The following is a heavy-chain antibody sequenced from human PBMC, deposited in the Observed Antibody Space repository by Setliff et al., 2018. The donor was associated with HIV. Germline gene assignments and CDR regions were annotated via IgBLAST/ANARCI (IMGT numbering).Heavy chain of an antibody. Sequence: SETLSLTCTVSGYSIGSGYYWGWSRQTPERGLEWIGSIIYHGTTYYNPSLKGRVSMSLDTSKNQFSLTLTSVTAADTAVYYCARVEAKVRGATYGMDVWGQGTTVTVSS. CDR2: IIYHGTT. CDR3: ARVEAKVRGATYGMDV. CDR1: GYSIGSGYY. J-gene: IGHJ6*02. V-gene: IGHV4-38-2*02. D-gene: IGHD3-10*01.